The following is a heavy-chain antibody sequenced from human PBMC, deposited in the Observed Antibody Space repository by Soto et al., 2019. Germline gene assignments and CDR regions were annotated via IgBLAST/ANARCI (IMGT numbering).Heavy chain of an antibody. J-gene: IGHJ6*02. CDR3: ARDLEAYYCGSGSLNYYYYGMDV. V-gene: IGHV3-11*01. D-gene: IGHD3-10*01. CDR1: GFTFSDYY. Sequence: PGGSLRLSCAASGFTFSDYYMSWIRQAPGKGLEWVSYISSSGSTIYYADSVKGRFTISRDNAKNSLYLQMNSLRAEDTAVYYCARDLEAYYCGSGSLNYYYYGMDVWGQGTTVTVSS. CDR2: ISSSGSTI.